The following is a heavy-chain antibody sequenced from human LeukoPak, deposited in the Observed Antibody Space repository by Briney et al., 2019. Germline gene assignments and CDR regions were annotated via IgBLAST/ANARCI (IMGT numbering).Heavy chain of an antibody. CDR3: ARGGGSENHYAPWYFDY. D-gene: IGHD3-10*01. CDR2: FYRGGDR. CDR1: GFSVSSTY. V-gene: IGHV3-53*01. Sequence: GGSLRLSCAAAGFSVSSTYMTWVRQAPGKGLGCVSIFYRGGDRHYTDSVKGRFTISGDNSKNTLSLQMNNLRVEDTAVYYCARGGGSENHYAPWYFDYWGQGALVTVSS. J-gene: IGHJ4*02.